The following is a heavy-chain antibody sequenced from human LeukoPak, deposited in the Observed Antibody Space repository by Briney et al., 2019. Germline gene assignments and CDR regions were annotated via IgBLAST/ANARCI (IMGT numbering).Heavy chain of an antibody. CDR2: IYTSGST. CDR3: ARVTGYIVEDYFDY. Sequence: SETLSLTCTVSGGSISSGSYYWSWIRQPAGKGLEWIGRIYTSGSTNYNPSLKSRVTISVDTSKNQFSLRLSSVTAADTAVYYCARVTGYIVEDYFDYWGQGTLVTVSS. CDR1: GGSISSGSYY. V-gene: IGHV4-61*02. D-gene: IGHD3-22*01. J-gene: IGHJ4*02.